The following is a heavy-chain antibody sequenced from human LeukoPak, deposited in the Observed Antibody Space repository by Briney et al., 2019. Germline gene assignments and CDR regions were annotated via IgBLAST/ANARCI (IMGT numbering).Heavy chain of an antibody. Sequence: GGSLRLSCAASGFSFKDTGMHWVRQAPGKSPEWLTIIWYDGSTKYYAAYVKGRFTVSRDNSKNILYLQMNRLRAEDTAVYYCARGRDGYNSGWFDPWGQGILVIVSS. CDR3: ARGRDGYNSGWFDP. D-gene: IGHD5-24*01. CDR2: IWYDGSTK. CDR1: GFSFKDTG. J-gene: IGHJ5*02. V-gene: IGHV3-33*01.